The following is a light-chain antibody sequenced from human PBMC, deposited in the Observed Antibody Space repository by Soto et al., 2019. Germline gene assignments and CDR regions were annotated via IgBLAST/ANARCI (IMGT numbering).Light chain of an antibody. CDR1: SSDVGGYNY. CDR3: SSYTSSSTLV. J-gene: IGLJ2*01. Sequence: QSALTQPASVSGSPGQSITIACTGTSSDVGGYNYVSWYQQHPGKAPKLMIYEVSNRPSGVSNRFSGSKSANTASLTISGLQAEDEADYYCSSYTSSSTLVFGGGTPLTV. V-gene: IGLV2-14*01. CDR2: EVS.